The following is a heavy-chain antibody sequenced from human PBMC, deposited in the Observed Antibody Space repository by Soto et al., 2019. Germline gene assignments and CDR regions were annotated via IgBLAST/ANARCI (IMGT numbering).Heavy chain of an antibody. J-gene: IGHJ5*02. CDR3: AKDPAAADRGWFEA. D-gene: IGHD6-13*01. V-gene: IGHV3-23*01. CDR1: GFTFSSYA. CDR2: ISGSGGST. Sequence: GGSLRLSCAASGFTFSSYAMSCVRQAPWKGLEWVSAISGSGGSTYYADSVKGRFTISRDNSKNTLYLQMNSLRAEDTAVYYCAKDPAAADRGWFEAWGQGTLVTLSS.